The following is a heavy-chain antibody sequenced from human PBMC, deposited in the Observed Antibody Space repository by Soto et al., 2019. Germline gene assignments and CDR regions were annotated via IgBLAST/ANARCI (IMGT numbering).Heavy chain of an antibody. J-gene: IGHJ6*02. Sequence: QLLESGPGLVKPSETLSLTCTVSGGSISSSSYYWGWIRQPPGKGLEWIGSIYYSGSTYYNPSLKSRVTISVDTSKNQFSLRLSSVTAADTAVYYCARDHGDPDPNYYYYYGMDVWGQGTTVTVSS. CDR2: IYYSGST. D-gene: IGHD7-27*01. CDR3: ARDHGDPDPNYYYYYGMDV. CDR1: GGSISSSSYY. V-gene: IGHV4-39*02.